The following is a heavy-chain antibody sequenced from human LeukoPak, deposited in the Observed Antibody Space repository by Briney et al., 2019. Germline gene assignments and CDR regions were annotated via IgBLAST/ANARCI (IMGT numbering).Heavy chain of an antibody. V-gene: IGHV4-59*01. CDR3: ARDQGSSWYGY. Sequence: SETLSLTCTVSGGSISSYYWSWIRQPPGKGLEWIGYIYYSGSTNYNPSLKSRVTISLDTSKKQFSLKLSSVTAADTAVYYCARDQGSSWYGYWGQGTLVTVSS. CDR1: GGSISSYY. CDR2: IYYSGST. J-gene: IGHJ4*02. D-gene: IGHD6-13*01.